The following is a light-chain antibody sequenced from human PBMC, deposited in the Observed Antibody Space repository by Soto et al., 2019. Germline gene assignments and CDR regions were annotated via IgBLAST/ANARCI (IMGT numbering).Light chain of an antibody. CDR3: SSFTTSSTVV. Sequence: QSVLAQPASVSGSPGQPITISCTGTSSDVGHYNYVSWFQQHPGKVPKLLIYDVSSWPSGIPDRFSGSKSGNTASLTISGLQAEDEADYYCSSFTTSSTVVFGTGTRSPS. V-gene: IGLV2-14*01. J-gene: IGLJ1*01. CDR1: SSDVGHYNY. CDR2: DVS.